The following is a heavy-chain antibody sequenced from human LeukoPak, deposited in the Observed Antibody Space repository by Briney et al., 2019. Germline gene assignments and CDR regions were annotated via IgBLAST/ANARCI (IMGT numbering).Heavy chain of an antibody. V-gene: IGHV1-69*01. J-gene: IGHJ5*02. CDR2: VIPIFGPA. D-gene: IGHD6-19*01. CDR3: ARDRIAVSGPMFCWFEP. Sequence: SVTVSCKASGCTFSSYAISWVRQAPGQGLEWMGGVIPIFGPANYAQQFQGRVTITADESTSTAYMELSSLRSDDTAVYYCARDRIAVSGPMFCWFEPWGQGTLVTVCS. CDR1: GCTFSSYA.